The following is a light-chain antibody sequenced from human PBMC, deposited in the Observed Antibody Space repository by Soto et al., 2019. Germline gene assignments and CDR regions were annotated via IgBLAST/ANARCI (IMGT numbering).Light chain of an antibody. CDR1: QSININ. CDR3: QQYDNWPIT. V-gene: IGKV3-15*01. CDR2: GAS. Sequence: EIGMTQSPATLSVSPGERATLSCRASQSININLAWYQQKPGQAPRLLIYGASTRATGLPARFSGSGSGTESTLIISSLQSEDSAVYYCQQYDNWPITFGQGTRLEIK. J-gene: IGKJ5*01.